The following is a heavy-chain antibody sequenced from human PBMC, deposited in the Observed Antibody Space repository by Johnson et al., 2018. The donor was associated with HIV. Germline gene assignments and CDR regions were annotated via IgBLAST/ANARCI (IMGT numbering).Heavy chain of an antibody. J-gene: IGHJ3*02. CDR3: AVGDSSGWYRYAFDI. CDR2: ISYDGSNK. CDR1: GFSFSSYG. Sequence: QMLLVESGGGVVQPGRSLRLSCAASGFSFSSYGMHWVRQAPGKGLEWVAVISYDGSNKYYADSVKGRFTISRDNSKNTLYLQMNSLRAEDTAVYYCAVGDSSGWYRYAFDIWGQGTMVTVSS. D-gene: IGHD6-19*01. V-gene: IGHV3-30*03.